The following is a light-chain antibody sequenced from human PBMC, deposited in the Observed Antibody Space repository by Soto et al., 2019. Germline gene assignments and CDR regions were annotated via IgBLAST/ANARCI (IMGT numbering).Light chain of an antibody. J-gene: IGKJ1*01. CDR3: HQYNNWPT. CDR1: QTVTSN. CDR2: GAS. V-gene: IGKV3D-15*01. Sequence: EIVMTQSPATLSVSPGERVTLSCRASQTVTSNLAWYQQKPGQSPRLLIYGASTRATGTPARFSGSGSGTEFTLTISSLQSEDFAVYFCHQYNNWPTFGQGTKVDIK.